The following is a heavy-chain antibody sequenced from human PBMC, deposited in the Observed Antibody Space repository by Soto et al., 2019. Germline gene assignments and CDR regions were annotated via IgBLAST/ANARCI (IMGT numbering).Heavy chain of an antibody. J-gene: IGHJ6*02. CDR1: GFTFSSYG. CDR3: ARDKAWGYEPXYYYGXEV. Sequence: QVQLVESGGGVVQPGRSLRLSCAASGFTFSSYGMHWVRQAPGKGLEWVAVILYDGSNKYYADSVKGRFPXSXXXSKXXXXXXXXXXXXXXXXXXXXARDKAWGYEPXYYYGXEVWGQGTTVTVSS. V-gene: IGHV3-33*01. CDR2: ILYDGSNK. D-gene: IGHD5-12*01.